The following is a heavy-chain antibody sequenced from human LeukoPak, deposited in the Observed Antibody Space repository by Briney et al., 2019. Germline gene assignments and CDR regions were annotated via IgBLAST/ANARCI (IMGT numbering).Heavy chain of an antibody. CDR2: ISSSSSTI. CDR1: GFTFSRYS. J-gene: IGHJ2*01. CDR3: ARLAAAAGNWYFDL. V-gene: IGHV3-48*04. D-gene: IGHD6-13*01. Sequence: GGSLRLSCAASGFTFSRYSMDWVRQAPGKGLEGGSYISSSSSTIHHADSVKGRFTISRDNAKNSLYLQMNSLRAEDTAVYYCARLAAAAGNWYFDLWGRGTLVTVSS.